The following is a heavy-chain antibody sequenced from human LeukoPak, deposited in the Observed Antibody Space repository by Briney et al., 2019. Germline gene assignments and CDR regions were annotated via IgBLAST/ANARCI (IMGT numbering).Heavy chain of an antibody. CDR2: ISYNGIT. CDR3: AREGAVPGIDP. Sequence: PSETLSLTCTVSGYSIISGFSWGWFRQSPGKDLEWLGAISYNGITDYNPSLKSRVTISRDTSKNQFSLRLTSVTAADAALYFCAREGAVPGIDPWGQGTLVTVSS. J-gene: IGHJ5*02. CDR1: GYSIISGFS. V-gene: IGHV4-38-2*02. D-gene: IGHD3-16*01.